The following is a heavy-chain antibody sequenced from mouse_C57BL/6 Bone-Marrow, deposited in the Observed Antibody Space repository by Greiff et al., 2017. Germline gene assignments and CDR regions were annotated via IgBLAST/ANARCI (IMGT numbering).Heavy chain of an antibody. J-gene: IGHJ1*03. V-gene: IGHV1-55*01. CDR2: IYPGSGST. D-gene: IGHD2-5*01. Sequence: QVQLQQPGAELVKPGASVKMSCKASGYTFTSYWITWVKQRPGQGLEWIGDIYPGSGSTNYTEKFKSKATLTVNTSSSTAYMQHSSLTSEDSAVYYCSRPYYSNYGYFDVWGTGTTVTVSS. CDR1: GYTFTSYW. CDR3: SRPYYSNYGYFDV.